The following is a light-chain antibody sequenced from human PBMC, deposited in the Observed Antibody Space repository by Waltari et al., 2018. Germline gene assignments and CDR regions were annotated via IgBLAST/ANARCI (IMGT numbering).Light chain of an antibody. J-gene: IGLJ1*01. CDR2: EDS. CDR3: QAWDSGFYV. V-gene: IGLV3-1*01. CDR1: KLGNKF. Sequence: SYELTQPPSVSVSPGQTASITCSAYKLGNKFVSWYQQKPCQSPVLVLHEDSKRPSGIPERISGSNSGNTATLTISGTQAMDEADYYCQAWDSGFYVFGSGTKVTVL.